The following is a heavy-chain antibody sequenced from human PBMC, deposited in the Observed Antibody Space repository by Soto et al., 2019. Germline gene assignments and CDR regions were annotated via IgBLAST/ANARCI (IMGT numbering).Heavy chain of an antibody. Sequence: LSLTCTVSGGSISSGGYYWSWIRQHPGKGLEWIGYIYYSGSTYYNPSLKSRVTISVDTSKNQFSLKLSSVTAADTAVYYCARDGSGSSYNWFDPWGQGTLVTVSS. D-gene: IGHD3-10*01. V-gene: IGHV4-31*03. CDR3: ARDGSGSSYNWFDP. CDR2: IYYSGST. J-gene: IGHJ5*02. CDR1: GGSISSGGYY.